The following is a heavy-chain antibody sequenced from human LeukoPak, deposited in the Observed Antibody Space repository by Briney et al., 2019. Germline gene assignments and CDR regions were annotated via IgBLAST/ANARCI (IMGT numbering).Heavy chain of an antibody. CDR1: GYTFTSYY. J-gene: IGHJ4*02. CDR2: INPSGGST. V-gene: IGHV1-46*01. Sequence: ASVKVSCKASGYTFTSYYMHWVRQAPGQGLEWMGIINPSGGSTSYAQKFQGRVTMTRNTSISTAHMELSSLRSEDTAVYYCARGLTVRAAAGTGYWGQGTLVTVSS. D-gene: IGHD6-13*01. CDR3: ARGLTVRAAAGTGY.